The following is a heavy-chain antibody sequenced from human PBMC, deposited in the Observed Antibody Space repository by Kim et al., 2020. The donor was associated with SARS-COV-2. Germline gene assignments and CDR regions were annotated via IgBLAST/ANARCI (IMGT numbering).Heavy chain of an antibody. J-gene: IGHJ4*02. D-gene: IGHD1-26*01. V-gene: IGHV3-48*02. Sequence: YYADSVKGRFTISRDNAKNSLYLQMSSLRDEDSAVYYCAREEPGCAFFDYWGQGTLVTVSS. CDR3: AREEPGCAFFDY.